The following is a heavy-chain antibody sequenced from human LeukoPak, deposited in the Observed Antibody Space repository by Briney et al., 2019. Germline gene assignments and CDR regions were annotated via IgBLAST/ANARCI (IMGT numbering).Heavy chain of an antibody. V-gene: IGHV1-18*04. CDR2: ISAYNGNT. CDR3: ARESRYYGSGSFDY. Sequence: ASVKVSCKASGYTSTSYGISWVRQAPGQGLEWMGWISAYNGNTNYAQKLQGRVTMTTDTSTSTAYMELRSLRSDDTAVYYCARESRYYGSGSFDYWGQGTLVTVSS. CDR1: GYTSTSYG. J-gene: IGHJ4*02. D-gene: IGHD3-10*01.